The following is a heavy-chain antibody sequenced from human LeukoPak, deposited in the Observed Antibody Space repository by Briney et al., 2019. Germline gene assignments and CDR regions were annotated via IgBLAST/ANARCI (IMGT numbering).Heavy chain of an antibody. CDR2: IYYSGST. Sequence: SETLSLTCSISGGSISSYYWSWIRQPPGKGLEWIGYIYYSGSTYYNPSLKSRVTISVDTSKNQFSLKLSSVTAADTAVYYCARSWFGIPDYWGQGTLVTVSS. V-gene: IGHV4-59*08. D-gene: IGHD3-10*01. CDR1: GGSISSYY. CDR3: ARSWFGIPDY. J-gene: IGHJ4*02.